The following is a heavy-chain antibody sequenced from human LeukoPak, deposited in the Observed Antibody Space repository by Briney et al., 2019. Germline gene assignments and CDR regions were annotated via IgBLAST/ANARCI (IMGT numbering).Heavy chain of an antibody. Sequence: GGSLRLSCAGSGFIFSQFWMQWVRHVPGKGLVWVSRINGDGSTTNYVDSVKGRFTISRDNAKNTLYLQMNSLRTEDTAVHYCARDGLPAARDLWGQGTMVTVSS. J-gene: IGHJ3*01. CDR2: INGDGSTT. CDR3: ARDGLPAARDL. D-gene: IGHD6-6*01. V-gene: IGHV3-74*01. CDR1: GFIFSQFW.